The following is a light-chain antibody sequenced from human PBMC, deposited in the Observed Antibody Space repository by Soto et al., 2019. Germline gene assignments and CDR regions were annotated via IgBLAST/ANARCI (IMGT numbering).Light chain of an antibody. CDR2: RSD. CDR3: AAYTGNWNGPV. Sequence: QSALTQPPSVSGTPGQRVSISCSGDSSTFANNYVHWYQQVPGAAPKLLIYRSDQRPSGVLERFSGSKSRTSASLTISGLRPEDEAQYYCAAYTGNWNGPVFGGGTKVTVL. CDR1: SSTFANNY. V-gene: IGLV1-47*01. J-gene: IGLJ2*01.